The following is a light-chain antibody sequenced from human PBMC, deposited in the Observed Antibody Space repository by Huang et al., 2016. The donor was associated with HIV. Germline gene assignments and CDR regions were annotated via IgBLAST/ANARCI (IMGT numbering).Light chain of an antibody. CDR1: QSIGSY. CDR2: DAS. J-gene: IGKJ1*01. V-gene: IGKV3-11*01. CDR3: QQRNNWPPWT. Sequence: EIVLTQSPAPLSLSPGEGATLSCRASQSIGSYLAWYQQRPGQAPRLLIYDASVRATCIPARFSGRGSGTDFTLTISSLEPEDFAVYYCQQRNNWPPWTFGQGTKVELK.